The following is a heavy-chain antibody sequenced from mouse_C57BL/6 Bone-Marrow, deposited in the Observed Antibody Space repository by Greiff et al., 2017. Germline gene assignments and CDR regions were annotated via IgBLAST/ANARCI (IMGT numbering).Heavy chain of an antibody. CDR2: ISIGSSTI. CDR3: ARLGGYYPLAY. D-gene: IGHD2-3*01. J-gene: IGHJ3*01. Sequence: EVQLVESGGGLVKPGGSLKLSCAASGFTFSDYGMHWVRQAPEKGLEWVAYISIGSSTIYYAATVKGRFTISRDNAKNNLFLQMTSLRSEDTAMYYCARLGGYYPLAYWGQGTLVTVSA. V-gene: IGHV5-17*01. CDR1: GFTFSDYG.